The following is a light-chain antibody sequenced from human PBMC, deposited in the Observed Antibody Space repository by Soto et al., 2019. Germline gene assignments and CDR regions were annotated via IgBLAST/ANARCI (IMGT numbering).Light chain of an antibody. Sequence: EIVLTXSLATLSLSPXXXXTLSCGASQSVGSSYLAWYQQKPGLAPRLLIYDASSRATGIPDRFSGSGSGTDFTLTISRLEPEDFALYYCQQYGSSPFTFGPGTKVDIK. CDR3: QQYGSSPFT. J-gene: IGKJ3*01. V-gene: IGKV3D-20*01. CDR2: DAS. CDR1: QSVGSSY.